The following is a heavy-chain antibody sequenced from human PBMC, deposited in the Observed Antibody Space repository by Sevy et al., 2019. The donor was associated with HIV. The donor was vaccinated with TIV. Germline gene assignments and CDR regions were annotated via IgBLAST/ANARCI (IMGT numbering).Heavy chain of an antibody. Sequence: GGSLRLSCAASGFTFSSYGMHWVRQAPGKGLEWVTFIGYDGSNKYYADSVKGRFTISRDNSKNTLYLQMNSLRAEDTAVYYCANDARIAAAGTFDYWGQGTLVTVSS. CDR3: ANDARIAAAGTFDY. CDR1: GFTFSSYG. CDR2: IGYDGSNK. D-gene: IGHD6-13*01. V-gene: IGHV3-30*02. J-gene: IGHJ4*02.